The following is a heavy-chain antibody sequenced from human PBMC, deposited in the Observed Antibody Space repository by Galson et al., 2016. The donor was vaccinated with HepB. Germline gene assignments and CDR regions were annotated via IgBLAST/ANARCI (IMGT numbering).Heavy chain of an antibody. V-gene: IGHV3-23*01. D-gene: IGHD3-22*01. J-gene: IGHJ4*02. CDR3: ASGATHYYENRGYHDY. CDR2: ITSSGAST. Sequence: SLRLSCAVSGFVFDNFAMNWVRQAPGKGLEWVSGITSSGASTHYADSVKGRFTISRDNVKNILFLQMNDLRAEDTATYYGASGATHYYENRGYHDYWGQGTGVTVSS. CDR1: GFVFDNFA.